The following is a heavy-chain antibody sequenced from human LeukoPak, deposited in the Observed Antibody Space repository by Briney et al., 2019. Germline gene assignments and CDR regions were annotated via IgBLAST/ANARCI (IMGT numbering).Heavy chain of an antibody. CDR2: IYHSGRP. D-gene: IGHD3-22*01. J-gene: IGHJ5*02. CDR3: ARGYDDSPEGLDP. CDR1: GGSITRGFSS. Sequence: SETLSLTCAVSGGSITRGFSSWNWIRQPPGKGLEWIGYIYHSGRPYYNPSLKSRVSMSVDKSKNHFSLILTSVTAADTAVYYCARGYDDSPEGLDPWGQGSLVIVSS. V-gene: IGHV4-30-2*01.